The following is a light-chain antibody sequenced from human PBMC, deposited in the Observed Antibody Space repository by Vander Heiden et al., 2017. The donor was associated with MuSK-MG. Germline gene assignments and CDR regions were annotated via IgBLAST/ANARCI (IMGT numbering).Light chain of an antibody. CDR3: QQLKSYPPVT. J-gene: IGKJ4*01. CDR2: AAS. Sequence: DIQLTQSPSFLSASVGDRVTITCRASQGISSYLAWYQQKPGKAPKLLIYAASTWQSGVPSRFSGSGYGKEFTLTISSRQQEDFASYYCQQLKSYPPVTFGGGTKVEIK. V-gene: IGKV1-9*01. CDR1: QGISSY.